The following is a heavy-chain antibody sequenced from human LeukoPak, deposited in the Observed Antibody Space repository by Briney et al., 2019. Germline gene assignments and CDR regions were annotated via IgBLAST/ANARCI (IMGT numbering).Heavy chain of an antibody. D-gene: IGHD3-22*01. CDR1: GGTFSSYA. CDR3: AREGGQYYCDSSGYFDY. J-gene: IGHJ4*02. V-gene: IGHV1-69*04. Sequence: ASVKVSCTASGGTFSSYAISWVRQAPGQGLEWMGRIIPIFGIANYAQKFQGRVTITADKSTSTAYMELSSLRSEDTAVYYCAREGGQYYCDSSGYFDYWGQGTLVTVSS. CDR2: IIPIFGIA.